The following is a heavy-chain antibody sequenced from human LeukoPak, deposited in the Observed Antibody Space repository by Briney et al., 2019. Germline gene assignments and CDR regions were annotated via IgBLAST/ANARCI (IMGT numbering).Heavy chain of an antibody. D-gene: IGHD3-22*01. J-gene: IGHJ6*02. CDR1: GNTFTGYD. CDR3: ARDKAPLYDSSGYYRDYYYGMDV. CDR2: INPNSGGT. Sequence: ASVKVSCKASGNTFTGYDINWVRQATGQGLEWMGWINPNSGGTNYAQKFQGRVTMTRDTSISTAYMELSRLRSDDTAVYYCARDKAPLYDSSGYYRDYYYGMDVWGQGTTVTVSS. V-gene: IGHV1-2*02.